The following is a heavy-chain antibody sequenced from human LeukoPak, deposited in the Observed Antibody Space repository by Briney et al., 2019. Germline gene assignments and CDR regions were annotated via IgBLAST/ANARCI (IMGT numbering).Heavy chain of an antibody. V-gene: IGHV3-9*03. CDR2: ISWNSGSI. Sequence: GGSLRLSCAASGFTFNDYAMHWVPQAPGKGLEWVSGISWNSGSIGYADSVKGRFTISRDNAKNSLYLQMNSLRAEDMALYYCAKSAAGIPGAFDIWGEGKMVTVSS. D-gene: IGHD6-13*01. CDR1: GFTFNDYA. J-gene: IGHJ3*02. CDR3: AKSAAGIPGAFDI.